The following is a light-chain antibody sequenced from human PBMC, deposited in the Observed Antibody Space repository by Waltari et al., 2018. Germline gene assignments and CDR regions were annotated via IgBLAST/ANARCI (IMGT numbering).Light chain of an antibody. CDR2: DVS. J-gene: IGLJ3*02. Sequence: QSALTQPASVSGSPGQSITISCTGTSSDVGGYNYVSWYQQHPGKVPKLLIFDVSDRPSGVSNRFSGSKSGNTASLTISGLQAEDESHYYRCSFTSRSTWVFGGGTKLTVL. CDR1: SSDVGGYNY. V-gene: IGLV2-14*03. CDR3: CSFTSRSTWV.